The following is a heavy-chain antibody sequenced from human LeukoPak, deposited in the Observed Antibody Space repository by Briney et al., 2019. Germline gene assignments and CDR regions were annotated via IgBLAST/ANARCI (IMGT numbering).Heavy chain of an antibody. V-gene: IGHV4-61*02. CDR1: GGSISSGSYY. Sequence: SETLSLTCTVSGGSISSGSYYWSWIRQPAGKGLEWIGRIYTSGSTNYNPSLKSRVTISVDTSKNQFSLKLSSVTAADTAVYYCARDVMNYDFWSGYYSHFDYWGQGTLVTVSS. J-gene: IGHJ4*02. CDR3: ARDVMNYDFWSGYYSHFDY. D-gene: IGHD3-3*01. CDR2: IYTSGST.